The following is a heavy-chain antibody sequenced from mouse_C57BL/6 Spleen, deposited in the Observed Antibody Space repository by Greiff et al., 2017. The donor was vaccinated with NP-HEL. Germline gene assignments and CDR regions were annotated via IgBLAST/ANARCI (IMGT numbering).Heavy chain of an antibody. Sequence: VQLQQSGAELVKPGASVKLSCTASGFNIKDYYMHWVKQRTEQGLEWIGRIDPEDGETKYAPKFQGKATITADTSSNTAYLQISSLTSEDTAVYYCASLNLPHFDVWGTGTTVTVSS. CDR3: ASLNLPHFDV. CDR2: IDPEDGET. V-gene: IGHV14-2*01. CDR1: GFNIKDYY. J-gene: IGHJ1*03.